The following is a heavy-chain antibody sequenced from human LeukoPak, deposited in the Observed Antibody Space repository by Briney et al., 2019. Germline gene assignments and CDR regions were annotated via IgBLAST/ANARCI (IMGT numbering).Heavy chain of an antibody. CDR3: ARDGYCTNGVCYPDFDY. V-gene: IGHV3-21*01. Sequence: GGSLRLSCAASGFTFSSYSMNWVRQAPGKGLEWVSSISSSSSYIYYADSVKGRFTISRDNAKNSLYLQMNSLRAEDTAVYYCARDGYCTNGVCYPDFDYWGQGTLVTVSS. D-gene: IGHD2-8*01. J-gene: IGHJ4*02. CDR1: GFTFSSYS. CDR2: ISSSSSYI.